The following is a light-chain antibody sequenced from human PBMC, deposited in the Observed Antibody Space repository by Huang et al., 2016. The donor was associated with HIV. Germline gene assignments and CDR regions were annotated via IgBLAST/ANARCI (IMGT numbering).Light chain of an antibody. CDR2: AAS. Sequence: DIQMTQSPSSLSASVGDRVTITCRASQSISSSLNWYQQKPGKAPKLLIYAASSLQSGVQSRFSGSGSGTDFTLTISSLQPEDFATYYCQQSYSTPVWTFGQGTKVEIK. CDR3: QQSYSTPVWT. CDR1: QSISSS. J-gene: IGKJ1*01. V-gene: IGKV1-39*01.